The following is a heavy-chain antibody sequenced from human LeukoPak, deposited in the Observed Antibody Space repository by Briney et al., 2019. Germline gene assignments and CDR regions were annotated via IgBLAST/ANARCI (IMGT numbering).Heavy chain of an antibody. CDR1: GFTFSSYA. Sequence: GGSLRLSCAASGFTFSSYAMSWVRQAPGKGLEWVANIKQDGSEKYYVDSVKGRFTISRDNAKNSLYLQMNSLRAEDTAVYYCARDDYDSSGYYFWGQGTLVTVSS. CDR3: ARDDYDSSGYYF. J-gene: IGHJ4*02. V-gene: IGHV3-7*01. CDR2: IKQDGSEK. D-gene: IGHD3-22*01.